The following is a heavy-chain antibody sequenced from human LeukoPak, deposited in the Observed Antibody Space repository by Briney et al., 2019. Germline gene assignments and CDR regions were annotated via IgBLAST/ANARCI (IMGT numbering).Heavy chain of an antibody. D-gene: IGHD3-22*01. Sequence: GGSLRLSCAASGFSVSDVYMTWVRQTPGKGLEWVASFNTVSSYIYYADSIRGRLTISRDNAKNSLFLQMNSLRAEDTAVYYCARLRRNSDRSDFFYYYDHWGQGTLVNVSS. J-gene: IGHJ4*02. CDR3: ARLRRNSDRSDFFYYYDH. CDR1: GFSVSDVY. CDR2: FNTVSSYI. V-gene: IGHV3-21*01.